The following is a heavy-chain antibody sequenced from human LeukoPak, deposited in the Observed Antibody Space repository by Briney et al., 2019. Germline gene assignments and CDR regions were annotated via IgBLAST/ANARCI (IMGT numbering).Heavy chain of an antibody. V-gene: IGHV4-34*01. D-gene: IGHD3-10*01. CDR3: ARLRYYYGSGSPYYYYMDV. CDR1: GGSFSGYY. CDR2: INHSGST. Sequence: ASETLSLTCAVYGGSFSGYYWSWIRQPPGKGLEWIGEINHSGSTNYNPSLKSRVTISVDTSKNQFSLKLGSVTAADTAVYYCARLRYYYGSGSPYYYYMDVWGKGTTVTISS. J-gene: IGHJ6*03.